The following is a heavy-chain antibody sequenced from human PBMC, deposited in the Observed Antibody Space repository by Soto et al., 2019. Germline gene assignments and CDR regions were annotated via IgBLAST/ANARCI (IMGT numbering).Heavy chain of an antibody. CDR2: TYYRSKWYI. CDR1: GDSVSSNSAT. V-gene: IGHV6-1*01. J-gene: IGHJ5*02. D-gene: IGHD1-26*01. CDR3: TGAVGAMKAAFDP. Sequence: KQSQTLSLTCGISGDSVSSNSATWNWIRQSPSRGLEWLGRTYYRSKWYIDYAVSVKSRITINPDTSKNQFSLQMNSVTPEDTAVYYCTGAVGAMKAAFDPWGQGTLVTVSS.